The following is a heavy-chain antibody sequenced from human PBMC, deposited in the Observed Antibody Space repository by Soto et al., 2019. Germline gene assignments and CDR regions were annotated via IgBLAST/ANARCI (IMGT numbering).Heavy chain of an antibody. CDR2: IDPSDSYT. Sequence: XESLNISCKGSGCSFTSYWISWVRQMPGKGLEWMGRIDPSDSYTNYSPSFQGHVTISADKSISTAYLQWSSLKASDTAMYYCAFTVTDYYGMDVWGQGTTVTVSS. D-gene: IGHD4-17*01. J-gene: IGHJ6*02. CDR1: GCSFTSYW. CDR3: AFTVTDYYGMDV. V-gene: IGHV5-10-1*01.